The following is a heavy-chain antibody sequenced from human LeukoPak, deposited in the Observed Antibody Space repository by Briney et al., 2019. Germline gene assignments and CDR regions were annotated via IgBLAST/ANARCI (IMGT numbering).Heavy chain of an antibody. V-gene: IGHV3-43*02. CDR3: ARAQSDY. J-gene: IGHJ4*02. Sequence: GGSLRLSCAASGFTFHDYAMHWVRQAPGKGLEWVSLTSGDGGSTYYADSVKGRFTISRDNSKNSLFLQMNSLRTEDTAFYYSARAQSDYWGQGTLVTVYS. CDR1: GFTFHDYA. CDR2: TSGDGGST.